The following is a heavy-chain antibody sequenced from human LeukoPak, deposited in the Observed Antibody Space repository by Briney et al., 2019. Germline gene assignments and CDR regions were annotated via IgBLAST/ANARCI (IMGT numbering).Heavy chain of an antibody. Sequence: GGSLRLSCAASGFTFSSSAMSWVRQAPGKGLEWVSAISNNGGYTYYADSVQGRFTISRDNSKSTLCLQMNSLRAEDTAVYYCAKEAGARVGAPHFDYWGQGTLVTVSS. CDR1: GFTFSSSA. CDR2: ISNNGGYT. CDR3: AKEAGARVGAPHFDY. J-gene: IGHJ4*02. D-gene: IGHD1-26*01. V-gene: IGHV3-23*01.